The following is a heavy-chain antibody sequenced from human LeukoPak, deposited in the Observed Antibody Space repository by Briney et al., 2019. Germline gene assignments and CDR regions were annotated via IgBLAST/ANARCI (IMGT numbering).Heavy chain of an antibody. CDR2: ISGSGDNM. D-gene: IGHD3-3*01. CDR3: ARADFWSGYSYYYYMDV. J-gene: IGHJ6*03. V-gene: IGHV3-21*01. CDR1: KFTFNNYA. Sequence: PGGSLRLSCLASKFTFNNYAMTWVRQAPGKGLEWVSSISGSGDNMDYADSVKGRFTISRDNAKNSLYLQMNSLRAEDTAVYYCARADFWSGYSYYYYMDVWGKGTTVTVSS.